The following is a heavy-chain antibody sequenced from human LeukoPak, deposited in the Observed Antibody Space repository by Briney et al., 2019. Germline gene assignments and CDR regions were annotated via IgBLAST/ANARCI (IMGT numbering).Heavy chain of an antibody. V-gene: IGHV3-20*01. J-gene: IGHJ3*02. CDR2: INWNGGST. D-gene: IGHD5-18*01. Sequence: GRSLRLSCAASGFTFDDYGMSWVRQAPGKGLEWVSGINWNGGSTGYADSVKGRFTISRDNAKNSLYLQMNSLRAEDTALYHCARAGYSYGYGAFDIWGQGTMVTVSS. CDR1: GFTFDDYG. CDR3: ARAGYSYGYGAFDI.